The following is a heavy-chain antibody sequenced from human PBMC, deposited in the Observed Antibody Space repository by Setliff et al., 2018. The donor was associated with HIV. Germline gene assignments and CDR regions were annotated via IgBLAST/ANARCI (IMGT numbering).Heavy chain of an antibody. J-gene: IGHJ3*02. CDR3: ARIDCGCGSCYGVDAFDI. CDR1: GGSIRSYY. D-gene: IGHD2-15*01. Sequence: ASETLSLTCTVSGGSIRSYYWNWIRQPPGKGLEWIGYIYSSGSTNYNPSLKRRVTISVDTSKNQFSLKLTSVTASDTAIYYCARIDCGCGSCYGVDAFDIWGQGTMVTVSS. CDR2: IYSSGST. V-gene: IGHV4-59*08.